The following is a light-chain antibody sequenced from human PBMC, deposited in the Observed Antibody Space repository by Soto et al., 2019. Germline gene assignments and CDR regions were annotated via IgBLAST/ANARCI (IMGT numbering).Light chain of an antibody. Sequence: QSVLTQPPSVSGSPGQSLTVSCTGTSSDIGASNFVSWYQHFPGKAPKLLIYEVSYRPSGISDRFSCSKSANTASLTISGLQAEDEADYYCISYTGSSTSYVFGSGTKVTVL. V-gene: IGLV2-14*01. J-gene: IGLJ1*01. CDR3: ISYTGSSTSYV. CDR2: EVS. CDR1: SSDIGASNF.